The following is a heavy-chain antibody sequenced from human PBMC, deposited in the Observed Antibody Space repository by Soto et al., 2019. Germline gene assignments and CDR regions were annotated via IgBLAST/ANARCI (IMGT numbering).Heavy chain of an antibody. Sequence: PGGSLRLSCAASGFTFTTYAMHWVRQAPGKGLEWVTLMSHDGTDIQYADSVRGRFTISRDNSKNTVALQMNSLKPEDTAVYYCARGNGPGSYLVDYWGQGSLVTVSS. CDR3: ARGNGPGSYLVDY. D-gene: IGHD3-10*01. CDR2: MSHDGTDI. CDR1: GFTFTTYA. V-gene: IGHV3-30-3*01. J-gene: IGHJ4*02.